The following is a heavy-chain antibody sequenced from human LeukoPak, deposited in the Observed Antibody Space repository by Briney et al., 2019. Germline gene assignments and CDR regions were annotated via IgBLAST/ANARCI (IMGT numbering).Heavy chain of an antibody. V-gene: IGHV4-59*01. J-gene: IGHJ4*02. CDR1: GGSFSGYY. CDR2: IYYSGST. CDR3: ARAHQSYDFWSGYHYYFDY. D-gene: IGHD3-3*01. Sequence: SETLSLTCAVYGGSFSGYYWSWIRQPPGKGLEWIGYIYYSGSTNYNPSLKSRVTISVDTSKNQFSLKLSSVTAADTAVYYCARAHQSYDFWSGYHYYFDYWGQGTLVTVSS.